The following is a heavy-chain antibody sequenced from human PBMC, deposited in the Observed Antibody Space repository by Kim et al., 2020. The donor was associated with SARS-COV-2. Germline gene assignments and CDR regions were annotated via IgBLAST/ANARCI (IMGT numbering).Heavy chain of an antibody. D-gene: IGHD6-13*01. CDR1: GYSFTSYW. CDR3: ARQPKNPAAGRPYYYYGMDV. V-gene: IGHV5-10-1*01. Sequence: GESLKISCKGSGYSFTSYWISWVRQMPGKGLEWMGRIDPSDSYTNYSPSFQGHVTISADKSISTAYLQWSSLKASDTAMYYCARQPKNPAAGRPYYYYGMDVWGQGTTVTVSS. CDR2: IDPSDSYT. J-gene: IGHJ6*02.